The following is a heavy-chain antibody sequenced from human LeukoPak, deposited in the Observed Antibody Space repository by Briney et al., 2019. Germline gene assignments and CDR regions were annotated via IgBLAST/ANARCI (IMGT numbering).Heavy chain of an antibody. D-gene: IGHD4-11*01. J-gene: IGHJ4*02. V-gene: IGHV3-23*01. CDR1: GFTFSNYI. CDR2: ISGTTGKT. CDR3: AKGGGETTVEVSAAAGVFHY. Sequence: GGSLRLSCAASGFTFSNYIMSWVRQGPGRGLEWVSGISGTTGKTYYADSVKGRFRISRDNSKNTLYLQMDRLRAEDTAVYYCAKGGGETTVEVSAAAGVFHYWGQGTLVTVSS.